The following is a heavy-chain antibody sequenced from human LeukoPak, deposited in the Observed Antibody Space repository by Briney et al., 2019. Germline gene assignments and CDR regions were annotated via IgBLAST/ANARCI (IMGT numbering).Heavy chain of an antibody. Sequence: PGGSLRLSCAASGFTFSDYYMSWIRQAPGKGLEWVSYISSSGSTIYYADSVKGRFTISRDNAKNSLYLQMNSLRAEDTAVYYCPRDGLGAYSSSTSPIPCAFDIWGQGTMVTVSS. CDR2: ISSSGSTI. D-gene: IGHD2-2*01. CDR3: PRDGLGAYSSSTSPIPCAFDI. V-gene: IGHV3-11*04. CDR1: GFTFSDYY. J-gene: IGHJ3*02.